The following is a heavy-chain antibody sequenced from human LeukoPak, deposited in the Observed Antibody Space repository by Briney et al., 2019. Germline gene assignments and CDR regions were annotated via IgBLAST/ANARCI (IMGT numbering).Heavy chain of an antibody. CDR2: IYSGGTT. CDR3: GRGSHTIGGNYFDY. Sequence: GGSLRLSCAASGFTVSSKYMTWVRQAPGKGLEWVSVIYSGGTTYYADSVKGRFTISRDNSKNTLFLQMNRLRAEDTAVYYCGRGSHTIGGNYFDYWGQGTLVTVSS. J-gene: IGHJ4*02. CDR1: GFTVSSKY. V-gene: IGHV3-66*01. D-gene: IGHD1-26*01.